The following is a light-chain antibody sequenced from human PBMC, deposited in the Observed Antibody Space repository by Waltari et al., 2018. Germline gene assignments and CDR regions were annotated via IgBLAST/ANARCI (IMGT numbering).Light chain of an antibody. Sequence: CRASQSVSRTLAWYQQKPGQAPSLRIYAASTRATGIPDRFSGSGSETDFSLTISRLEPEDFAVYYCQHYVRLPATFGQGTKVEIK. CDR1: QSVSRT. J-gene: IGKJ1*01. CDR2: AAS. V-gene: IGKV3-20*01. CDR3: QHYVRLPAT.